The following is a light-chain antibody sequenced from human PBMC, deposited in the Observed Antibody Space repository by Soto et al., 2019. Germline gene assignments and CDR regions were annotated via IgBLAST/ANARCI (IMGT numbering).Light chain of an antibody. Sequence: EIVLTQSPGTLSLSPGERATLSCRASQSVSSSYLAWYQQKPGQAPRLLIYGASLRATGIPDRFSGSGSGTGFTLTISRLESEDFAVYYCQQYGSSPRTFGQGTKVEIK. CDR3: QQYGSSPRT. V-gene: IGKV3-20*01. J-gene: IGKJ1*01. CDR1: QSVSSSY. CDR2: GAS.